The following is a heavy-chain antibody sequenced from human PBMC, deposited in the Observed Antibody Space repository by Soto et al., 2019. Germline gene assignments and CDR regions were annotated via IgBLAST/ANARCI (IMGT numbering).Heavy chain of an antibody. CDR3: ARRASLSGYNAAYYYYGMDV. V-gene: IGHV5-51*01. D-gene: IGHD3-3*01. Sequence: PGESLKISCKGSGYSFTSYWIGWVRQMPGKGLEWMGIIYPGDSDTRYSPSFQGQVTISADKSISTAYLQWSSLKASDTAMYYCARRASLSGYNAAYYYYGMDVWGQGTTVTVSS. CDR1: GYSFTSYW. CDR2: IYPGDSDT. J-gene: IGHJ6*02.